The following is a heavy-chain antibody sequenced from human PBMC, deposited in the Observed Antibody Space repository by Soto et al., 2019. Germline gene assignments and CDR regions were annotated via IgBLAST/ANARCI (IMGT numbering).Heavy chain of an antibody. CDR2: INSDGSST. CDR3: VGAAPHNDY. J-gene: IGHJ4*02. V-gene: IGHV3-74*01. CDR1: GFTFSSHW. Sequence: PGGSLRLSCAASGFTFSSHWVHRVRQAPGKGLVWVSRINSDGSSTSYADSVKGRFTISRDNAKNTLYLQMNSLRAEDTAVYYCVGAAPHNDYWGQGTLVTVSS. D-gene: IGHD6-13*01.